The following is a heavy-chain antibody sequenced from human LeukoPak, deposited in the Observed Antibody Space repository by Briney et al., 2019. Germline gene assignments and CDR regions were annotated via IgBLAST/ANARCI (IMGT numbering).Heavy chain of an antibody. J-gene: IGHJ5*02. CDR2: IYYSGST. CDR3: ARDVARGYCSGGSCYNWFDP. V-gene: IGHV4-31*03. CDR1: GFSLSTSGVG. Sequence: SGPTLVNPTQTLTLTCTFSGFSLSTSGVGVGWIRQPPGKALEWIGYIYYSGSTYYNPSLKSRVTISVDTSKNQFSLKLSSVTAADTAVYYCARDVARGYCSGGSCYNWFDPWGQGTLVTVSS. D-gene: IGHD2-15*01.